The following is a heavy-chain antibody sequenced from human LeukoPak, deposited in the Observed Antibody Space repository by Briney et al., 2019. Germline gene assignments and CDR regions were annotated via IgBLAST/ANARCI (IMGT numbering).Heavy chain of an antibody. Sequence: PSETLSLTCTVSGDSISSYYWSWIRQPPGKGLEWIGYISYSGSTNYNPSLKSRVTISVDTSKNQFSLKLSAVTAADTAVYYCARATVVTPSHWFDPWGQGTLVTVSS. V-gene: IGHV4-59*01. D-gene: IGHD4-23*01. J-gene: IGHJ5*02. CDR3: ARATVVTPSHWFDP. CDR1: GDSISSYY. CDR2: ISYSGST.